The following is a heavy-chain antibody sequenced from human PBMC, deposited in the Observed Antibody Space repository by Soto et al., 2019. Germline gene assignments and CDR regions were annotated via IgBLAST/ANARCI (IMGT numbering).Heavy chain of an antibody. V-gene: IGHV4-34*01. CDR3: ARGYHSYRYYYYGMDV. Sequence: KTSETLSLTCAVYGGSFSGYYWSWIRQPPGKGLEWIGEINHSGSTNYNPSLKSRVTISVDTSKNQFSLKLSSVTAADTAVYYCARGYHSYRYYYYGMDVWGQGTTVTVSS. CDR2: INHSGST. CDR1: GGSFSGYY. D-gene: IGHD1-26*01. J-gene: IGHJ6*02.